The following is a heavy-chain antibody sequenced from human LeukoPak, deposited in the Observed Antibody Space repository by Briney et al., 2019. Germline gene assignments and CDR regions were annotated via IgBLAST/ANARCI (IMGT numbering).Heavy chain of an antibody. V-gene: IGHV1-2*02. CDR1: GYTFTGYY. D-gene: IGHD6-19*01. Sequence: VKVSCKASGYTFTGYYMHWVRQAPGQGLEWMGWVNPNSGGTNYAQKFQGRVTMTRDTSISTAYMELSRLRSDDTAVYYCATPVIAVAGTSTDYWGQGTLVTVSS. J-gene: IGHJ4*02. CDR2: VNPNSGGT. CDR3: ATPVIAVAGTSTDY.